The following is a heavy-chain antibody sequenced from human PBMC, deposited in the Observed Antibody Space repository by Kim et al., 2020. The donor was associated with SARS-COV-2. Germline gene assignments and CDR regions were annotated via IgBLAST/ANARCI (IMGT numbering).Heavy chain of an antibody. CDR1: GFTFSSYG. CDR3: AKDYGSGSLPPLEFEP. J-gene: IGHJ5*02. Sequence: GGSLRLSCAASGFTFSSYGMHWVRQAPGKGLEWVAVISYDGSNKYYADSVKGRFTISRDNSKNTLYLQMNSPRAEDTAVYYCAKDYGSGSLPPLEFEPWGQGTLVTVSS. V-gene: IGHV3-30*18. D-gene: IGHD3-10*01. CDR2: ISYDGSNK.